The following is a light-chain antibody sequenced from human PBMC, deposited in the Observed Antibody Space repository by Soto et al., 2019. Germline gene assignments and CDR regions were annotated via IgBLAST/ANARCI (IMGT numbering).Light chain of an antibody. Sequence: EIVMTQSPVTLSVSPGERATLSCRASQSVSSNLAWYQQKPGQAPRLLIYGASTRATGIPARFSGSGSGTEFTLTISSLQSEDFAVYYCQQYNNWPFTVGPGTKVDIK. J-gene: IGKJ3*01. CDR1: QSVSSN. V-gene: IGKV3-15*01. CDR3: QQYNNWPFT. CDR2: GAS.